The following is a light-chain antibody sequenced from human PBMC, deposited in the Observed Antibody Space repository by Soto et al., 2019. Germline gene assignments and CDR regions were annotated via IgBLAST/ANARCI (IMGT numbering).Light chain of an antibody. CDR3: QERSNRSWT. J-gene: IGKJ1*01. Sequence: EIVVTESPGTLSLSPGERATLSCRASQSVSSYLALYQQKPGEAPRLLIYAASNRATGIPARFSGSGSGTDFTLTIRILAPEDFAVYYFQERSNRSWTFGQGTKVDIK. CDR2: AAS. V-gene: IGKV3-11*01. CDR1: QSVSSY.